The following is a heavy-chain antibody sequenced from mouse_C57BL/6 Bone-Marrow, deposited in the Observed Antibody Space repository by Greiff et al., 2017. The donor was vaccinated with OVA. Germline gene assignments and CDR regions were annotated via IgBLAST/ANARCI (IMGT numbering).Heavy chain of an antibody. CDR2: ISYDGSN. Sequence: DVKLVESGPGLVKPSQSLSLTCSVTGYSITSGYYWNWIRQFPGNKLEWMGYISYDGSNNYNPSLKNRISITRDTSKNQFFLKLNSVTTEDTATYYCARVGLGGYYYDYWGQGTSVTVSS. CDR3: ARVGLGGYYYDY. CDR1: GYSITSGYY. J-gene: IGHJ4*01. D-gene: IGHD2-3*01. V-gene: IGHV3-6*01.